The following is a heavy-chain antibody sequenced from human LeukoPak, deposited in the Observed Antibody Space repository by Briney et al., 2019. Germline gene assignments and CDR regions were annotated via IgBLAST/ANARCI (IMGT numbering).Heavy chain of an antibody. CDR2: VSTSGGST. CDR1: GFTFSGHA. Sequence: GGSLRLSCAASGFTFSGHAMSWVRQAPGKGLEWGSGVSTSGGSTYYGNSVKGRFAISRDNSKNMVYLQMNSLRAEDTAVYYCAKDRPGEAWFDYWGQGTLVAVSS. J-gene: IGHJ4*02. CDR3: AKDRPGEAWFDY. D-gene: IGHD7-27*01. V-gene: IGHV3-23*01.